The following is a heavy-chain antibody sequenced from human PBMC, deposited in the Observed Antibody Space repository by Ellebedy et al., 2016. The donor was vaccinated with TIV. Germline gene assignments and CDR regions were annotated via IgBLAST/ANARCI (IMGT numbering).Heavy chain of an antibody. J-gene: IGHJ5*02. CDR3: ARSSLGGNWFDP. CDR2: ISSSGFTI. D-gene: IGHD1-26*01. Sequence: GESLKISCAASGFTFSSYSMNWVRQAPGKGLEWVSYISSSGFTISYADSVKGRFTISRDNAKNLLYLQMNSLRDEDTAVYYCARSSLGGNWFDPWGQGTLVTVSS. CDR1: GFTFSSYS. V-gene: IGHV3-48*02.